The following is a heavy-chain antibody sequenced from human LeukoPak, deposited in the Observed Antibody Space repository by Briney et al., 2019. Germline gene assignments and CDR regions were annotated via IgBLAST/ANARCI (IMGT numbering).Heavy chain of an antibody. J-gene: IGHJ5*02. CDR2: IYPGDSET. Sequence: GESLKISCKGFGYSFTSYWIGWVRQMPGKGLEWMGIIYPGDSETRYSPSFQGQVTISADKSISTAYLQWSSLKATDTAMYYCARLLELLSWFDPWGQGTLVTVSS. CDR1: GYSFTSYW. V-gene: IGHV5-51*01. D-gene: IGHD3-10*01. CDR3: ARLLELLSWFDP.